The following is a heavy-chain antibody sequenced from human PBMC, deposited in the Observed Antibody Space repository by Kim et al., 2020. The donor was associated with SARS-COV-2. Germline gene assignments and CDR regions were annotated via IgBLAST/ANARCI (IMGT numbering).Heavy chain of an antibody. D-gene: IGHD3-10*01. J-gene: IGHJ3*02. V-gene: IGHV4-39*07. Sequence: KSRVTISVDTSKNQFSLEMSSVTAADTAVYYCARGPNGSGSYYNSNAFDIWGQGTMVTVSS. CDR3: ARGPNGSGSYYNSNAFDI.